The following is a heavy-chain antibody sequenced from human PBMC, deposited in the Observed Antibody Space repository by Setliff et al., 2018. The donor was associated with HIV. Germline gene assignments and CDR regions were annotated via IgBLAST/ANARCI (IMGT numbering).Heavy chain of an antibody. V-gene: IGHV3-23*01. CDR2: ISGRGSNT. CDR1: GFTFRNFA. J-gene: IGHJ6*03. CDR3: AKAGGGIVYFYYMDV. D-gene: IGHD3-16*02. Sequence: GESLTISCAASGFTFRNFAMNWVRRAPGKGLEWVSTISGRGSNTYYAESVKGRFTISRDNSKNKLSLQLNSLRAEDSAVYYCAKAGGGIVYFYYMDVWGEGTTVTVSS.